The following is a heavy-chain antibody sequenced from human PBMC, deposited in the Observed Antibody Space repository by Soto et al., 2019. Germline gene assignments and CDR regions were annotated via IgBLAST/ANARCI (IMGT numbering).Heavy chain of an antibody. CDR1: GGSISTSTFF. D-gene: IGHD6-13*01. CDR2: IYFSGST. J-gene: IGHJ4*02. CDR3: ARHWGRGAAGTCYN. V-gene: IGHV4-39*01. Sequence: SETLSLTCTVSGGSISTSTFFWTWIRQPPGKGLEWIGTIYFSGSTYYNPSLKSRVTMSVDTSKNQFSLKLSSVTAADTAVYYCARHWGRGAAGTCYNWGQGTLVTVSS.